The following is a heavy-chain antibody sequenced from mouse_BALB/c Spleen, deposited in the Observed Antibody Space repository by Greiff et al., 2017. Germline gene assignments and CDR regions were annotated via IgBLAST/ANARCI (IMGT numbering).Heavy chain of an antibody. V-gene: IGHV1-80*01. CDR2: IYPGDGDT. J-gene: IGHJ4*01. Sequence: VQLQQSGAELVRPGSSVKISCKASGYAFSSYWMNWVKQRPGQGLEWIGQIYPGDGDTNYNGKFKGKATLTADKSSSTAYMQLSSLTSEDSAVYFCARWGDGYAYAMDYWGQGTSVTVSS. D-gene: IGHD2-3*01. CDR3: ARWGDGYAYAMDY. CDR1: GYAFSSYW.